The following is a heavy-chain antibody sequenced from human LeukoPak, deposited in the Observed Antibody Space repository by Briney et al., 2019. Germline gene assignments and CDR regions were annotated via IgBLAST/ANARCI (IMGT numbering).Heavy chain of an antibody. D-gene: IGHD6-19*01. CDR3: ARSIAVSPRLGKTLGY. CDR2: IIPILGIA. CDR1: GGTFSSYA. J-gene: IGHJ4*02. V-gene: IGHV1-69*04. Sequence: GASVKVSCKASGGTFSSYAISWVRQAPGQGLEWMGRIIPILGIANYAQKFQGRVTITADKSTSTAYMELSSLRSEDTAVYYCARSIAVSPRLGKTLGYWGQGTLVTVSS.